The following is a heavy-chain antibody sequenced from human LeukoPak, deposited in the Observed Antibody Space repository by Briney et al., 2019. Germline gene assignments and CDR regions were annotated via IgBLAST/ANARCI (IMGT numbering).Heavy chain of an antibody. CDR2: INHSGSA. Sequence: SETLSLTCAVYGGSFSGYYWSWIRQTPGKGLEWIGEINHSGSAKYNPSLKSRVTISVTLSKNQFSLDLSSVTAADTGVYYCARGQPPYSDGSTYYAGGFYYYDNWGQGTLVTVSS. J-gene: IGHJ4*02. V-gene: IGHV4-34*01. CDR1: GGSFSGYY. D-gene: IGHD2-15*01. CDR3: ARGQPPYSDGSTYYAGGFYYYDN.